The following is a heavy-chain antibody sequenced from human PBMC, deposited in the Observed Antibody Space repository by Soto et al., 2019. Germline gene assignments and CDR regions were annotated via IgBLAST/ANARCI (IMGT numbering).Heavy chain of an antibody. V-gene: IGHV4-34*01. CDR2: INQRVST. J-gene: IGHJ6*02. Sequence: XGTLWLPFGVYGGAFRGDHWSWLGQAPGKGLEWMGGINQRVSTDYSPSLKSRVTMSVDTSKKQFSLKLNSVTAADPALYYCASRVSYYGLDLWGQGTTVTVSS. CDR1: GGAFRGDH. CDR3: ASRVSYYGLDL.